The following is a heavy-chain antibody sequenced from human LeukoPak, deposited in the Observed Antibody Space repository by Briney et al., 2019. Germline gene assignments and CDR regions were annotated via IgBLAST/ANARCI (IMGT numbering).Heavy chain of an antibody. CDR2: IYSSGST. CDR3: ARPQDIRDWFDP. V-gene: IGHV4-39*01. D-gene: IGHD2-15*01. J-gene: IGHJ5*02. CDR1: GGSISSSSYY. Sequence: SETLSLTCTVSGGSISSSSYYWGWIRQPPGKGLDWIGSIYSSGSTYYNPSLKSRVTISVDTSNNQFSLKLSSVTAATTALYYCARPQDIRDWFDPWGQGTLVTVSS.